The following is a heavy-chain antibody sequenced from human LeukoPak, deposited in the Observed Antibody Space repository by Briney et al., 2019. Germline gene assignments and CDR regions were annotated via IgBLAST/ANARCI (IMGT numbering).Heavy chain of an antibody. CDR1: GGTFSTYA. CDR3: ASGVYYYYYMDV. V-gene: IGHV1-69*05. CDR2: IIPIFGTA. J-gene: IGHJ6*03. D-gene: IGHD3-16*01. Sequence: SVKVSCKDSGGTFSTYAIIWVRQAPGQGLEWMGRIIPIFGTANYAQEFQGRVTITTDESTSTAYMELSSLRSEDTAVYYCASGVYYYYYMDVWGKGTTVTVSS.